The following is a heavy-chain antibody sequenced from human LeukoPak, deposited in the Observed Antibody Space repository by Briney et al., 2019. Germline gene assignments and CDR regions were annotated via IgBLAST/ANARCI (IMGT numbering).Heavy chain of an antibody. D-gene: IGHD3-3*01. V-gene: IGHV3-23*01. J-gene: IGHJ6*02. CDR2: ISGSGGST. CDR3: AKGDFWRDYYHGMDV. Sequence: GGSLRLSCAASGFTFSSYAMSWVRQAPGKGLEWVSAISGSGGSTYYADSVKGRFTISRDNSKNTLYLQMNSLRAEDTAVYYCAKGDFWRDYYHGMDVWGQGTTVTVSS. CDR1: GFTFSSYA.